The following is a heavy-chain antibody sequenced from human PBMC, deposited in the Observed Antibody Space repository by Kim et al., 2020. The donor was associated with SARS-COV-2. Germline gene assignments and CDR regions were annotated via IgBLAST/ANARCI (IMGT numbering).Heavy chain of an antibody. CDR1: GYNFISHL. CDR3: PRLYRCLQPPDDY. D-gene: IGHD4-4*01. CDR2: IDPSDSSG. Sequence: GESLKISCQTSGYNFISHLITWVRQMPGKGLEWVCDIDPSDSSGAYSPSFRGRVTMSIDKSVTTAYLLWSSMTASGTAFYYCPRLYRCLQPPDDYWGQGTLTTVSS. J-gene: IGHJ4*02. V-gene: IGHV5-10-1*01.